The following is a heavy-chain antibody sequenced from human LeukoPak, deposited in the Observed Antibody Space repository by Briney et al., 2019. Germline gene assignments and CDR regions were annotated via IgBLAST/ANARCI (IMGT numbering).Heavy chain of an antibody. J-gene: IGHJ5*02. CDR3: SRDEEKDDFLPDTGFAP. Sequence: GRSLRLSCAASGFTFSTYGMHWVRQAPGKGLEWVSSISSSSSYIYYADSVKGRFTISRDNAKNSLYLQMNSLRAEDTAVYYCSRDEEKDDFLPDTGFAPWGKGTLVTVSS. V-gene: IGHV3-21*01. D-gene: IGHD3-9*01. CDR2: ISSSSSYI. CDR1: GFTFSTYG.